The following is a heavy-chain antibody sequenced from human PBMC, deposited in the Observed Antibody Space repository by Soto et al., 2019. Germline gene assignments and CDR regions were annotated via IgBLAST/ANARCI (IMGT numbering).Heavy chain of an antibody. V-gene: IGHV3-7*03. D-gene: IGHD3-16*01. J-gene: IGHJ4*02. Sequence: EVQLLGSGGGLVQPGGSLRLSCVGSGFTFSTYWMNWVRQAPGMGLEWVANINPDGDVGIYVDSVKVRFTTSRDNARNSLYLQMNSLRVDDTAVYFCAGWGGHDYNYWGQGIQVIVSS. CDR3: AGWGGHDYNY. CDR1: GFTFSTYW. CDR2: INPDGDVG.